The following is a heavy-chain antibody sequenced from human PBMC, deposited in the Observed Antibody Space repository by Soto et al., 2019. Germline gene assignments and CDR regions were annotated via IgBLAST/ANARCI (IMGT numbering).Heavy chain of an antibody. CDR3: ARRRVRGVINYYYYYYMDV. Sequence: PSETLSLTCAVYGGSFSGYYWSWIRQPPGKGLEWIGEINHSGSTNYNPSLKSRVTISVDTSKNQFSLKLSSVTAADTAVYYCARRRVRGVINYYYYYYMDVWGKGTTVTVPS. CDR1: GGSFSGYY. CDR2: INHSGST. J-gene: IGHJ6*03. D-gene: IGHD3-10*01. V-gene: IGHV4-34*01.